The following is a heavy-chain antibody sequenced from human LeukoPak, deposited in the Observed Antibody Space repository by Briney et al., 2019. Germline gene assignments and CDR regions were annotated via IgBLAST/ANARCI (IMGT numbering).Heavy chain of an antibody. D-gene: IGHD6-19*01. V-gene: IGHV1-8*01. Sequence: GASVKVSCKASEYTFTSYDINWVRQATGQGLEWMGWINPNSGNTGYAQKFQGRVTMTRNTSISTAYMELRSLRSEDTAVYYCARLHSSGWYGGDAFDIWGQGTMVTVSS. J-gene: IGHJ3*02. CDR3: ARLHSSGWYGGDAFDI. CDR2: INPNSGNT. CDR1: EYTFTSYD.